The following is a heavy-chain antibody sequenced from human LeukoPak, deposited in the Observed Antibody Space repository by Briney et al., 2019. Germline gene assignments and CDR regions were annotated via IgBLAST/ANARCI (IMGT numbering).Heavy chain of an antibody. CDR3: AKRGDVWSGSYGFPMDA. D-gene: IGHD3-3*01. CDR2: IRYDGSGT. J-gene: IGHJ6*02. CDR1: GFTFSNYW. V-gene: IGHV3-23*01. Sequence: PGGSLRLSCAASGFTFSNYWMTWVRQAPGKGPQWVSSIRYDGSGTYYADSVKGRFVISRDNSKNMLYLQMNSLRADDTALYYCAKRGDVWSGSYGFPMDAWGQGTTVIVSS.